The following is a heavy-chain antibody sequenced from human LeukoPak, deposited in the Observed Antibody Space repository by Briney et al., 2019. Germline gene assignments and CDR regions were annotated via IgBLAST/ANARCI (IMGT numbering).Heavy chain of an antibody. J-gene: IGHJ3*02. Sequence: GGSLRLSCIVSGFTFSRYGMHWVRQAPGKGLEWVAVISYDGSNKYYADSVKGRFTISRDNSKNTLYLQMNSLRAEDTAVYYCAREKLGNDAFDIWGQGTMVTVSS. CDR1: GFTFSRYG. D-gene: IGHD7-27*01. CDR2: ISYDGSNK. CDR3: AREKLGNDAFDI. V-gene: IGHV3-30*19.